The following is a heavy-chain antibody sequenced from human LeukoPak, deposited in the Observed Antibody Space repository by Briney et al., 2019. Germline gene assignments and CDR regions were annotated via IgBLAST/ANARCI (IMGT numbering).Heavy chain of an antibody. J-gene: IGHJ5*02. V-gene: IGHV3-48*03. D-gene: IGHD1-26*01. CDR1: GFTFSSYE. Sequence: PGGSLGLSCAASGFTFSSYEMNWVRQAPGKGLEWVSFISASGDTIYYTDSVKGRFTISRDNAKNSLYLQMNSLRAEDTAIYYCARDGAGVGSTKLDHWGQGTLVTVSS. CDR3: ARDGAGVGSTKLDH. CDR2: ISASGDTI.